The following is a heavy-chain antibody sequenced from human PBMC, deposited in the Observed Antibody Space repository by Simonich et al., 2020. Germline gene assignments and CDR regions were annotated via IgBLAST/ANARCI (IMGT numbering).Heavy chain of an antibody. CDR3: ARDYSNYDAFDI. V-gene: IGHV3-74*01. Sequence: EVQLVESGGGLVQPGGSLRLSCAASGFTFSSYWMHWVRQAPGEGLVWVSRINSEGSSTSYADSVKGRFTISRDNAKNTLYLQMNSLRAEDTAVYYCARDYSNYDAFDIWGQGTMVTVSS. CDR2: INSEGSST. CDR1: GFTFSSYW. J-gene: IGHJ3*02. D-gene: IGHD4-4*01.